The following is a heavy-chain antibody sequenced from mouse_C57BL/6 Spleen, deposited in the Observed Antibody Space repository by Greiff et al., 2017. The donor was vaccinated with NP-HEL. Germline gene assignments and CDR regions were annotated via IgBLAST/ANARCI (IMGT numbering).Heavy chain of an antibody. CDR1: GYTFTGYW. D-gene: IGHD1-1*01. J-gene: IGHJ1*03. Sequence: QVQLQQPGAELMKPGASVKLSCKATGYTFTGYWIEWVKQRPGHGLEWIGEILPGSGSTNYNEKFKGKATVTADTSSNPAYMQLSSLTTEDSAIYYCTRGDYYGSSYKGYFDVWGTGTTVTVSS. V-gene: IGHV1-9*01. CDR3: TRGDYYGSSYKGYFDV. CDR2: ILPGSGST.